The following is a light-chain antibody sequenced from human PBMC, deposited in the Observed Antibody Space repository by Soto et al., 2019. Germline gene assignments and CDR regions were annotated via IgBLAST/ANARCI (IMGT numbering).Light chain of an antibody. V-gene: IGKV3-15*01. Sequence: EIVLTQSPATLSVSPGERVILSCRASQSVDISLAWYQQKPGQAPRLLIYGASTRATDMPGTFSGRGSGTEFTLTITSLRPEDFGVYYCQQYQNLWTFGQGTKVDIK. CDR1: QSVDIS. CDR3: QQYQNLWT. CDR2: GAS. J-gene: IGKJ1*01.